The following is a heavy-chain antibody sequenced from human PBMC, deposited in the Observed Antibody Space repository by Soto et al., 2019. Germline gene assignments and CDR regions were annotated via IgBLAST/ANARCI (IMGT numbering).Heavy chain of an antibody. J-gene: IGHJ4*02. D-gene: IGHD6-19*01. Sequence: QVQLVESGGGVVQPGRSLRLSCAASGFTFSSYGMHWVRQAPGKGLEWVAVISYDGSNKYYADSVKGRFTISRDNFKNTLYLQMNSLRAEDMAVYYCAKEIRMLLVDIAVGPGFDYWGQGTLVTVSS. CDR2: ISYDGSNK. CDR1: GFTFSSYG. V-gene: IGHV3-30*18. CDR3: AKEIRMLLVDIAVGPGFDY.